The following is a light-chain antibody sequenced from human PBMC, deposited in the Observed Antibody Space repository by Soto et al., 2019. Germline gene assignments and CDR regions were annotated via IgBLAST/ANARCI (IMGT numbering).Light chain of an antibody. CDR3: QDCNSWT. Sequence: DIQMTQSPSTLSASVGDRVTITCRASQRMSNWLAWYQKKPGKAPKVLIYKASTLQSGVSSSFSGSGSGTEFTITISSLQPDDFATYHCQDCNSWTFGQGTKVDI. J-gene: IGKJ1*01. CDR1: QRMSNW. V-gene: IGKV1-5*03. CDR2: KAS.